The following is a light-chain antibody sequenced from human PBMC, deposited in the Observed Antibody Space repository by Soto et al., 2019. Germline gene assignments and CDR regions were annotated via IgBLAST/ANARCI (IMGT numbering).Light chain of an antibody. Sequence: IQMTQSPSSVSASVGDRVTITCRASQPISSWLAWYQQKPGQPPNLLIYSASTLRSGVPSRFSGSESGTLVTLTITTLQPEDFATYYCQQASSFPLTFGGGTKVEV. V-gene: IGKV1-12*01. CDR2: SAS. CDR1: QPISSW. J-gene: IGKJ4*01. CDR3: QQASSFPLT.